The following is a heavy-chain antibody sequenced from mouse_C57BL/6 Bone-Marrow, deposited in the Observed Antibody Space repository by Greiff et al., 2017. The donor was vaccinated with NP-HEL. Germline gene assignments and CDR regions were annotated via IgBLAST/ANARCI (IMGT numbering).Heavy chain of an antibody. CDR1: GYTFTSYW. D-gene: IGHD2-4*01. CDR3: ARGITTLYYYAMDH. CDR2: IYPGSGST. V-gene: IGHV1-55*01. Sequence: QVQLQQPGAELVKPGASVKMSCKASGYTFTSYWITWVKQRPGQGLEWIGDIYPGSGSTNYNEKFKSKATLTVDTSSSTAYMQLSSLSSEDSAVYYCARGITTLYYYAMDHWGQGTSVTVSS. J-gene: IGHJ4*01.